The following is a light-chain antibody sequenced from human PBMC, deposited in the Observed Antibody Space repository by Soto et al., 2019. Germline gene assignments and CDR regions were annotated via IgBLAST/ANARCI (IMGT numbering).Light chain of an antibody. Sequence: DIQMTQSPSTLSASVGDRVTITCRASQSISSWLAWYQQKPGKAPKLLIYKASSLESGVPSRFSGSGSGTEFTLTISSLQPDHFATYYCQQYNSYSGTFGQGTKVDIK. V-gene: IGKV1-5*03. J-gene: IGKJ1*01. CDR1: QSISSW. CDR2: KAS. CDR3: QQYNSYSGT.